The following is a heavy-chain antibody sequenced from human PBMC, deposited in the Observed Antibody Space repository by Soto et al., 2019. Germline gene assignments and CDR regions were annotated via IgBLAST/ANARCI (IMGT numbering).Heavy chain of an antibody. Sequence: EVHLLESGGGLVQPGGSLRRSCVVSGFTFGSYAMSWVRQAPEKGPEWVAILGGSGSTTYYADSVKGRFTISGDKSKSTLSMQMNSLRADDTGVYYCAKALRPSLNFFYYMDVWGRGTSVTVSS. CDR2: LGGSGSTT. CDR3: AKALRPSLNFFYYMDV. J-gene: IGHJ6*03. V-gene: IGHV3-23*01. CDR1: GFTFGSYA. D-gene: IGHD2-2*01.